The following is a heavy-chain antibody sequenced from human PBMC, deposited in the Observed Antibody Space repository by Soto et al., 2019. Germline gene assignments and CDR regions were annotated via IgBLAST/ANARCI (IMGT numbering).Heavy chain of an antibody. V-gene: IGHV1-24*01. CDR3: ATPTPLRVAMITNINIDF. Sequence: GASVKVSCKISGHTLTELSIHWVRQAPGKGLEWVGGFDPEGGEAIYAQKWHGSATVTEATVPGTAYLEPRALKPDHTAVYSCATPTPLRVAMITNINIDFWRQGTAVTV. CDR2: FDPEGGEA. D-gene: IGHD3-10*01. CDR1: GHTLTELS. J-gene: IGHJ4*02.